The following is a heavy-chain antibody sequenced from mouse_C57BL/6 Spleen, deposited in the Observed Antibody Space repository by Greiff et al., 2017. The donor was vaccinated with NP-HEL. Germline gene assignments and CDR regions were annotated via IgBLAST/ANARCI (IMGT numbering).Heavy chain of an antibody. CDR3: DIYYYGSDRYFDV. CDR1: GYAFSSSW. J-gene: IGHJ1*03. D-gene: IGHD1-1*01. Sequence: QVQLQQSGPELVKPGASVKISCKASGYAFSSSWMNWVKQRPGKGLEWIGRIYPGDGDTNYIGKFKGKATLTADKSSSTAYMQLSSLTSEDSAVYFCDIYYYGSDRYFDVWGTGTTVTVSS. CDR2: IYPGDGDT. V-gene: IGHV1-82*01.